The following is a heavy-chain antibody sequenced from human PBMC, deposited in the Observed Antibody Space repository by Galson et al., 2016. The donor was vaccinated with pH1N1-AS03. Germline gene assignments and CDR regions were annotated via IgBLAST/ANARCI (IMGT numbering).Heavy chain of an antibody. Sequence: SVKVSCKASEDNFIRYTISWVRQAPGQGLEWMGRIIPILGMTNYAQKFQGRVTITADTSTSTAYMELGSLTSDDTAVYYCVIMWKPTVLDIWGQGTLVSVSS. J-gene: IGHJ3*02. CDR2: IIPILGMT. CDR3: VIMWKPTVLDI. V-gene: IGHV1-69*02. CDR1: EDNFIRYT. D-gene: IGHD3-16*01.